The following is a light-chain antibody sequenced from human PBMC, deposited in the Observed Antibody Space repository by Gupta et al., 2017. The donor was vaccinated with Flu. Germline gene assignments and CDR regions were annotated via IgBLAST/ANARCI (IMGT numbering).Light chain of an antibody. CDR1: QSVSSSY. CDR2: GVS. J-gene: IGKJ2*01. CDR3: QLYGSTPLYT. V-gene: IGKV3-20*01. Sequence: LSLSPGERATLSCRASQSVSSSYLAWYQQKLGQAPRLLIYGVSSRATGIPDRFSGSGSGTDFTLTISRLEPEDFAVYYCQLYGSTPLYTFGQGTKLEIK.